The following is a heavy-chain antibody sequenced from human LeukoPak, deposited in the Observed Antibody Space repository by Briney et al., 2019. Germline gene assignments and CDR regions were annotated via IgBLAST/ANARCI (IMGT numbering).Heavy chain of an antibody. CDR1: GDSVSSNSAA. CDR3: ARGTYYYGSGSLSYDY. D-gene: IGHD3-10*01. J-gene: IGHJ4*02. V-gene: IGHV6-1*01. CDR2: TYYRSKWYN. Sequence: SQTLSLTFAISGDSVSSNSAAWNWIRQSPSRGLEWLGRTYYRSKWYNDYAVSVKSRITINPDTSKNQFSLQLNSVTPEDTAVYYCARGTYYYGSGSLSYDYRGQGTLVTVSS.